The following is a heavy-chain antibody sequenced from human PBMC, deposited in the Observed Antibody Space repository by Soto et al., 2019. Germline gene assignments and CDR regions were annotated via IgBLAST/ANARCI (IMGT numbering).Heavy chain of an antibody. CDR3: ARGDFDSSANYYAGWFDP. J-gene: IGHJ5*02. CDR2: INPNSGGT. CDR1: GYTFTAYY. D-gene: IGHD3-22*01. V-gene: IGHV1-2*02. Sequence: QVQLVQSGAEVKKPGASVKVSCKASGYTFTAYYMHWLRQAPGQGLEWMGWINPNSGGTKYAQKFQGRVTMTNDTSISTAYMELSMLGSDDTAVYYCARGDFDSSANYYAGWFDPWGQGTLVTVS.